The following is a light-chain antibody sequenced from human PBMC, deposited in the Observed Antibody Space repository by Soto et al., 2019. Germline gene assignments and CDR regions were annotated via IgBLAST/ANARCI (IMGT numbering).Light chain of an antibody. CDR3: QQSYSTRRT. V-gene: IGKV1-39*01. CDR1: QSISSF. CDR2: AES. J-gene: IGKJ1*01. Sequence: DIQMTQSPSSLSASVGDRVTITCRASQSISSFLTWYQQKPGKAPNLLIYAESSLQSGVPSRCIGSRSGTDFTLTISSLQPEDYATYYCQQSYSTRRTFGQGTKVDIK.